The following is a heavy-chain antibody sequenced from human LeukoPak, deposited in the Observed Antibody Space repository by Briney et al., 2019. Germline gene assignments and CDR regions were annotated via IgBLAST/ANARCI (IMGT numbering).Heavy chain of an antibody. D-gene: IGHD6-13*01. CDR1: GGSMTNSTYY. V-gene: IGHV4-61*05. CDR3: ARGDTSSWYLPGDY. Sequence: SETLSLTCTVSGGSMTNSTYYWGWIRQPPGKGLEWIGYIYYSGSTNYNPSLKSRVTISVDTSKNQFSLKLSSVTAADTAVYYCARGDTSSWYLPGDYWGQGTLVTVSS. CDR2: IYYSGST. J-gene: IGHJ4*02.